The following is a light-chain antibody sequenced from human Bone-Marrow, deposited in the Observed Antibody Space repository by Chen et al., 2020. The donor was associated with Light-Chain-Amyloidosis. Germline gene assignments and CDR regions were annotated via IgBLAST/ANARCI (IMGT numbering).Light chain of an antibody. J-gene: IGKJ4*01. CDR3: QESGSSPLS. CDR2: DAY. CDR1: RSVNSSY. V-gene: IGKV3-20*01. Sequence: EIVLTQSPGTLSLSPGERATLSCRASRSVNSSYLAWYQQNPGQAPRLMIYDAYRRATGIPNRFSDSGSRTDCTLTIRRLEPKSFAAYYCQESGSSPLSFGGGTKVEIQ.